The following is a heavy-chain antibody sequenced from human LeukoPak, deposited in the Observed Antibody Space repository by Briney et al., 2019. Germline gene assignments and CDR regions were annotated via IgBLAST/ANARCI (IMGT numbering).Heavy chain of an antibody. CDR2: IYYSGST. V-gene: IGHV4-30-4*08. Sequence: PSETLSLTXTVSGGSISSGDYYWSWIRQPPGKGLEWIGFIYYSGSTSYNPSLKSRVTISLDTSKNYFSLKLTSVTAADTAMYYCARGDYYDSSGYYYHWGQGTLVTVSS. CDR3: ARGDYYDSSGYYYH. D-gene: IGHD3-22*01. J-gene: IGHJ5*02. CDR1: GGSISSGDYY.